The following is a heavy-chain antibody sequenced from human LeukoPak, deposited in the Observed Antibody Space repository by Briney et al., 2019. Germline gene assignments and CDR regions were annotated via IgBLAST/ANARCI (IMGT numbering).Heavy chain of an antibody. V-gene: IGHV4-34*01. CDR3: ARQRSKWWFDP. CDR2: INHSGST. Sequence: SETLSLTCAVYGGSFSGYYWSWIRQPPGKGLEWIGEINHSGSTNYNPSLKSRVTISVDTSKNQFSLKLSSVTAADTAVYYCARQRSKWWFDPWAREPWSPSPQ. CDR1: GGSFSGYY. D-gene: IGHD2-8*01. J-gene: IGHJ5*02.